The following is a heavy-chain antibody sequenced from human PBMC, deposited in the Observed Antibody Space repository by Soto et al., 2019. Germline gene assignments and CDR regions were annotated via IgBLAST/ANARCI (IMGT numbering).Heavy chain of an antibody. CDR1: GGTFSAYA. J-gene: IGHJ6*02. CDR3: ARAHPTKYYDYVWRDYRRGCMDF. V-gene: IGHV1-69*06. CDR2: ILPLSGTT. Sequence: QLQLVQSGAEVKKPGSSVKVSCKASGGTFSAYAISWVRQAPGQGLEWMGGILPLSGTTNYTQRFQGRATSSADKSTTTSYMELSSLRSEYTAMYYCARAHPTKYYDYVWRDYRRGCMDFWGQGTTVTVSS. D-gene: IGHD3-16*02.